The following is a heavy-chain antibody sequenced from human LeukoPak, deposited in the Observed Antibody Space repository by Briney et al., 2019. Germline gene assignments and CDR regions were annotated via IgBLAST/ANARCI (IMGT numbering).Heavy chain of an antibody. J-gene: IGHJ4*02. D-gene: IGHD3-22*01. CDR1: GYTFTSYD. CDR3: AVFDSSGYYWADY. CDR2: MNPNSGNT. Sequence: ASXKVSCKASGYTFTSYDINWVRQATGQGLEWMGWMNPNSGNTGYAQKFQGRVTMTRNTSISTAYMELSSLRSEDTAVYYCAVFDSSGYYWADYWGQGTLVTVSS. V-gene: IGHV1-8*01.